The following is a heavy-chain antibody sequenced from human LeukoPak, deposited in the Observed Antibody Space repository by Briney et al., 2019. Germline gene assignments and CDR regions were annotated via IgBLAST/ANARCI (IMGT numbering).Heavy chain of an antibody. CDR3: ASSHSSGWYNFDY. D-gene: IGHD6-19*01. CDR2: IWYDGSNK. Sequence: GGSLRLSCAASGFTFSSYGMHWVRQDPGQGLEWLAVIWYDGSNKYYADSVKGRFIISRDNSKNTLYLQMNSLRAEDTAVYYCASSHSSGWYNFDYWGQGTLVTVSS. CDR1: GFTFSSYG. J-gene: IGHJ4*02. V-gene: IGHV3-33*01.